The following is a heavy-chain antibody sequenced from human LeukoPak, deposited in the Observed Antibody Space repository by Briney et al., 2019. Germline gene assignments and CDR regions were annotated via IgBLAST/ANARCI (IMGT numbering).Heavy chain of an antibody. D-gene: IGHD6-19*01. CDR1: GGSFSGYY. CDR2: IYHSGST. Sequence: SETLSLTCAVYGGSFSGYYWSWIRQPPGKGLEWIGYIYHSGSTYYNPSLKSRVTISVDRSKNQFSLKLSSVTAADTAVYYCARSWLAHFDYWGQGTLVTVPS. CDR3: ARSWLAHFDY. V-gene: IGHV4-34*01. J-gene: IGHJ4*02.